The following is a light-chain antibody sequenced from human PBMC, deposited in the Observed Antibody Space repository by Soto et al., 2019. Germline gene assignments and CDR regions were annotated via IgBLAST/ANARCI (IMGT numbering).Light chain of an antibody. V-gene: IGLV1-40*01. CDR3: QSYDSSLSGSVV. CDR1: RSNIGADFD. J-gene: IGLJ2*01. CDR2: GDS. Sequence: QSVLTQPPSVSGAPGQRVTISCTGSRSNIGADFDVHWYQQLPGTAPKLLIYGDSNRPSGVPDRFSGSKSGTSASLAITGLQAEDEADYYCQSYDSSLSGSVVFGGGTKLTVL.